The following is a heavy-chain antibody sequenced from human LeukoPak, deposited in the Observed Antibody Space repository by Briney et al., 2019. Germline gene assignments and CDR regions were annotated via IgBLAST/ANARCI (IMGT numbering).Heavy chain of an antibody. D-gene: IGHD5-24*01. CDR3: ARGGGYNSVDY. CDR2: ISYDGSNK. V-gene: IGHV3-30-3*01. Sequence: PGGSLRLSCAASGFTFSSYAMHWVRQAPGKGLEWVAVISYDGSNKYHADSVKGRFTISRDNSKNTLYLQMNSLRAEDTAVYYCARGGGYNSVDYWGQGTLVTVSS. CDR1: GFTFSSYA. J-gene: IGHJ4*02.